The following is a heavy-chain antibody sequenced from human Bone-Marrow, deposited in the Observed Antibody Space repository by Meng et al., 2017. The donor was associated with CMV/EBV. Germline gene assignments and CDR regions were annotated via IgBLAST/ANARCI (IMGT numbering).Heavy chain of an antibody. V-gene: IGHV4-39*01. Sequence: SQTLSLTCTVSGGSISSSCYYWGWIRQPPGKGLEWIGSIYYSGSTYYNPSLKSRVTISVDTSKNQFSLKLSSVTAADTAVYYCASLRFLEWLLKVSYYGMDVWGQGTTVTVSS. CDR2: IYYSGST. CDR3: ASLRFLEWLLKVSYYGMDV. D-gene: IGHD3-3*01. CDR1: GGSISSSCYY. J-gene: IGHJ6*02.